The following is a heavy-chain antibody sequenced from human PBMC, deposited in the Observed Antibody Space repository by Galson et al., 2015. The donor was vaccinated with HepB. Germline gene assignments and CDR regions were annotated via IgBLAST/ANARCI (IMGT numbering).Heavy chain of an antibody. CDR2: ILLDGSNT. CDR1: GFTLSNYG. J-gene: IGHJ4*02. Sequence: SLRLSCAVSGFTLSNYGMHWVRQAPGKGLEWVAVILLDGSNTHYADSVRGRFTISRDISKKTVYLQMNSLRVEDTAVYYCAKGAADRTTYAWHFDYWGQGTLVTVSS. V-gene: IGHV3-30*18. CDR3: AKGAADRTTYAWHFDY. D-gene: IGHD2/OR15-2a*01.